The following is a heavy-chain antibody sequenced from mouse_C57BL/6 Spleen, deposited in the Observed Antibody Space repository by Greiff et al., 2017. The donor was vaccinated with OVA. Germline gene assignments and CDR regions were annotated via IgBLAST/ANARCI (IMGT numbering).Heavy chain of an antibody. J-gene: IGHJ4*01. CDR1: GFSLTSYG. CDR3: AKSYGSRYYAMDY. V-gene: IGHV2-4*01. D-gene: IGHD1-1*01. CDR2: IWSGGST. Sequence: QVQLKESGPGLVQPSQSLSITCTVSGFSLTSYGVHWVRQPPGKGLEWLGVIWSGGSTDYNAAFISRLSISKDNSKSQVFFKMNSLQADDTAIYYCAKSYGSRYYAMDYWGQGTSVTVSS.